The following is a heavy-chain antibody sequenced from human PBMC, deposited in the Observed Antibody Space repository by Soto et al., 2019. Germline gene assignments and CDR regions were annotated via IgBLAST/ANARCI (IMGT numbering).Heavy chain of an antibody. CDR2: ISSSGTFK. CDR1: GFIFTTNS. CDR3: ARDPPHGGTSSWDADS. D-gene: IGHD2-15*01. Sequence: GGSLRLSCEASGFIFTTNSMNWVRQVPGKGLQWLSSISSSGTFKSYGDSVKGRFTISRDNAKNSLFLQMNNLSGEDTGLYYCARDPPHGGTSSWDADSWGPGTLVTVSS. V-gene: IGHV3-21*01. J-gene: IGHJ4*02.